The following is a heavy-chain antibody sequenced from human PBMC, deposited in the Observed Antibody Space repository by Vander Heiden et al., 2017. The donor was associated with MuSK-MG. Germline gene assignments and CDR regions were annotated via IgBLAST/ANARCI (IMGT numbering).Heavy chain of an antibody. CDR1: GDSINSDDFF. D-gene: IGHD1-1*01. CDR2: IYYSGIT. Sequence: QPQLHESGPRLVKPSETLSPTCSVSGDSINSDDFFWCWSRQPAGKGLEWIGTIYYSGITYYNPSLKSRVTMSVDTSKNHFSLKLTSVTAADTAVYFCARWFNNNWYVGSWGQGTLVTVSS. CDR3: ARWFNNNWYVGS. J-gene: IGHJ5*02. V-gene: IGHV4-39*02.